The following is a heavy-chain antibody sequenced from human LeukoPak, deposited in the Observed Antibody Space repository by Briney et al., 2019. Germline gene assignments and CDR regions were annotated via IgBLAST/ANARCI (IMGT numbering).Heavy chain of an antibody. D-gene: IGHD3-9*01. CDR2: IIPIFGTA. J-gene: IGHJ5*02. V-gene: IGHV1-69*05. Sequence: SVKVSCKASGGTFSSYAISWVRQAPGQGLEWMGGIIPIFGTANYAQKFQGRVTITTDESTSTAYMELSSLRSEDTAVYYCARDSQETNVLRYFDWLFWFDPWGQGTLVTVSS. CDR1: GGTFSSYA. CDR3: ARDSQETNVLRYFDWLFWFDP.